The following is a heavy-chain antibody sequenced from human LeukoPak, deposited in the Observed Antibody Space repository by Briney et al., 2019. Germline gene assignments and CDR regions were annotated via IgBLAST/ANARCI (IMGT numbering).Heavy chain of an antibody. CDR3: AKGMGYIAARLGANFDY. V-gene: IGHV3-7*03. J-gene: IGHJ4*02. D-gene: IGHD6-6*01. CDR2: IKEDGSEK. CDR1: GFMFSSNT. Sequence: PGGSLRLSCVVSGFMFSSNTMTWVRQAPGKGLERVANIKEDGSEKHYVDSVKGRFTISRDNSKNTLYLQMNSLRAEDTAVYYCAKGMGYIAARLGANFDYWGQGTLVTVSS.